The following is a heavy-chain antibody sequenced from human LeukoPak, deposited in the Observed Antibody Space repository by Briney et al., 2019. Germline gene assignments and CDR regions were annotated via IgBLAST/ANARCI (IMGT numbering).Heavy chain of an antibody. CDR2: ISGGGGST. CDR3: ATSGYSYGYVDY. CDR1: GFTFSSYA. Sequence: TGGSLRLSCAASGFTFSSYAMSWVRQAPGKGLEWVSAISGGGGSTYYADSVKGRFTISRDNSKNTLYLQMNSLRAEDTAVYYCATSGYSYGYVDYWGQGTLVTVSS. D-gene: IGHD5-18*01. V-gene: IGHV3-23*01. J-gene: IGHJ4*02.